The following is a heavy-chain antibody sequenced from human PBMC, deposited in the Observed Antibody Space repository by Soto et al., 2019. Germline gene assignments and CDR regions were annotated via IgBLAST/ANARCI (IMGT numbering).Heavy chain of an antibody. D-gene: IGHD1-26*01. CDR3: SSQLGSPSGY. CDR2: MNPNSGNT. Sequence: QVQLVQSGAEVKKPGASVKVSCKTSGYTFTSYEINWVRQATGQGLEWMGWMNPNSGNTGYAQKFQGRVTMTRNTSISTAYMGLGSLRSEDTAVYYCSSQLGSPSGYWGQGTLVTVSS. V-gene: IGHV1-8*01. CDR1: GYTFTSYE. J-gene: IGHJ4*02.